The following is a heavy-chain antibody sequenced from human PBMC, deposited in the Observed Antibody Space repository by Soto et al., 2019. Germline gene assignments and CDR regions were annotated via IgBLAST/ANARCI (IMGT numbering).Heavy chain of an antibody. CDR3: EREKPYSSSWYHDY. J-gene: IGHJ4*02. CDR2: INHSGST. CDR1: GGSFSGYY. Sequence: QVQLQQWGAGLLKPSETLSLTCAVYGGSFSGYYWSWIRQPPGKGLEWIGEINHSGSTNYNPSLKSRVTIXVXTXXNQFSLKLSSVTAADTAVYYCEREKPYSSSWYHDYWGQGTLVTVSS. V-gene: IGHV4-34*01. D-gene: IGHD6-13*01.